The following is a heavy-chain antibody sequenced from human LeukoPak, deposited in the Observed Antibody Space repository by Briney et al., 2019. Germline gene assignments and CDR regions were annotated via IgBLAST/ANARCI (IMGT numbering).Heavy chain of an antibody. Sequence: QPGGSLRLSCAASGFTFNSYAMNWVRQAPGKGLEWVSYIRGGGSNTRYSDSVKGRFIISRDNSKNILYLQMNSLRAEDTAIYYCAKCSASYSNDAFDVWGRGTMVTVSS. CDR3: AKCSASYSNDAFDV. CDR1: GFTFNSYA. CDR2: IRGGGSNT. D-gene: IGHD3-10*02. V-gene: IGHV3-23*01. J-gene: IGHJ3*01.